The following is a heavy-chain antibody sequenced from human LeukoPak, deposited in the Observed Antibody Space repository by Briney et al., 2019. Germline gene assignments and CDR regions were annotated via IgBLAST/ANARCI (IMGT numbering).Heavy chain of an antibody. CDR1: GFRFSDRY. V-gene: IGHV3-72*01. CDR2: TRNKANSYTT. D-gene: IGHD6-13*01. J-gene: IGHJ4*02. CDR3: ATLSSSPTNY. Sequence: PGGSLRLSCAASGFRFSDRYMDWVRQAPGKGLEWVGRTRNKANSYTTEYAASVKGRFTISRDDSKNSLYLQMSSLQTEDTAVYYCATLSSSPTNYWGWGNLVTVSS.